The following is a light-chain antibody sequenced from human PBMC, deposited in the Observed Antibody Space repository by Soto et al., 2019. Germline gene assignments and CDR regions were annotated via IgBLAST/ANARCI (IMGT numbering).Light chain of an antibody. V-gene: IGKV1-27*01. CDR2: TAS. Sequence: EIRITQSPSSLSASVGDRVTITCRPSQGIGTALAWYQQKPGAVPKLLVHTASTLQSGVPSRFSGSGSGTDFTLPIRSLQPADVATYSCPKYDRPPTFGPGTKVDI. CDR1: QGIGTA. CDR3: PKYDRPPT. J-gene: IGKJ1*01.